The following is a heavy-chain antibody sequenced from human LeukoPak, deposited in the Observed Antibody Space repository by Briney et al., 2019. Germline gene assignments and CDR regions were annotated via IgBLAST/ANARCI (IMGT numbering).Heavy chain of an antibody. Sequence: GGSLRLSCAASGFTFSGYWMSWVRQAPGKGLEWVANIKEDGSERNYVESVKGRFTISRDNAKNTLYLQMNSLRAEDTAVYYCAREVATRVYFDYWGQGTLVTVSS. J-gene: IGHJ4*02. D-gene: IGHD5-12*01. V-gene: IGHV3-7*01. CDR1: GFTFSGYW. CDR2: IKEDGSER. CDR3: AREVATRVYFDY.